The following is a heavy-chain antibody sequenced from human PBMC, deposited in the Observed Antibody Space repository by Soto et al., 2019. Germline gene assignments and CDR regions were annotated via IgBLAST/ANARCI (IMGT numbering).Heavy chain of an antibody. CDR1: GDSLTRNY. V-gene: IGHV4-59*01. Sequence: QVQLQESGPGLVKPSETLSLTCTVSGDSLTRNYWSWIWQPPGKGLEWLAFIHNGQTTNYNPSLVGRVSVSVDTSKSQLSLNLNSVTAADTAVYYCARTVSGGFDYWGQGILVTVSS. CDR3: ARTVSGGFDY. CDR2: IHNGQTT. J-gene: IGHJ4*01.